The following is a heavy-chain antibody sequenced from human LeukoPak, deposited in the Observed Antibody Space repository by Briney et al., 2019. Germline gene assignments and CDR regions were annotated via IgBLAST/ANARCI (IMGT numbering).Heavy chain of an antibody. D-gene: IGHD6-19*01. Sequence: SETLSLTCAVYGGSFSGYYWSWIRQPPGKGLEWIGEINHSGSTNYNPSLKSRVTISVDTSKNQFSLKLSSVTAADTAVYYCARGETVLYSSGWSANWFDPWGQGTLVTVSS. CDR1: GGSFSGYY. CDR2: INHSGST. J-gene: IGHJ5*02. CDR3: ARGETVLYSSGWSANWFDP. V-gene: IGHV4-34*01.